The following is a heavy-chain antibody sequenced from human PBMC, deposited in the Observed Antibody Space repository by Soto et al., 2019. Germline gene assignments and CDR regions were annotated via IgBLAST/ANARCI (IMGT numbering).Heavy chain of an antibody. CDR3: ARTGPNWGHFDY. CDR2: INPNSGGT. J-gene: IGHJ4*02. D-gene: IGHD7-27*01. CDR1: GYTSTGYY. V-gene: IGHV1-2*02. Sequence: ASVKVSCKASGYTSTGYYMHWVRQAPGQGLEWMGWINPNSGGTNYAQKFQGRVTMTRDTSISTAYMELSRLRSDDTAVYYCARTGPNWGHFDYWGQGTLVTVSS.